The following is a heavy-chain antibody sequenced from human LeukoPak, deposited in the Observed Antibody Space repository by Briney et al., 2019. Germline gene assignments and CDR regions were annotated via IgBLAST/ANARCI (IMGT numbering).Heavy chain of an antibody. CDR1: GYRFTDYW. V-gene: IGHV5-51*01. D-gene: IGHD3-10*01. CDR3: ARHHDSGTSRIHMDV. J-gene: IGHJ6*03. CDR2: SFPGDSDT. Sequence: GESLKISCKGYGYRFTDYWIGWVRQMPGKGLEWMAMSFPGDSDTRYSPSFQGRVTISADKSISTAYLQWSSLRASDTAIYYCARHHDSGTSRIHMDVWGKGTTVTVSS.